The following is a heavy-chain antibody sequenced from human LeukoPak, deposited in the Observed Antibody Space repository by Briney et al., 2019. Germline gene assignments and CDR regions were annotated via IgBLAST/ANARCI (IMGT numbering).Heavy chain of an antibody. V-gene: IGHV3-7*03. CDR1: GFTDSGLTFSSDW. D-gene: IGHD6-13*01. Sequence: GGSLRLSCAGSGFTDSGLTFSSDWMSWVSQPPGKGLEWVANINQDTIKKYYLDSVKGRFTISRDHVKNSLYLQMNSLRAEDTAVYYCGKVGQQLAELSFDYWGQGTLVTVSS. CDR2: INQDTIKK. CDR3: GKVGQQLAELSFDY. J-gene: IGHJ4*01.